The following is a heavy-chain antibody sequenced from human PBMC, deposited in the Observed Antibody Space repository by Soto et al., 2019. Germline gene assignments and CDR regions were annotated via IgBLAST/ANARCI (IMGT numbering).Heavy chain of an antibody. J-gene: IGHJ4*02. V-gene: IGHV4-31*03. CDR3: AREGKSYGYDY. Sequence: QVQLQESGPGLVKPSQTLSLTCTVSGGSISSGGNYWNWIRQHPGKGLEWIGTISYSGSTYYNPSLRSRVTISVDPSKNQFSLKLSSVTAADTAVYYCAREGKSYGYDYWGQGTLVTVSS. CDR2: ISYSGST. CDR1: GGSISSGGNY. D-gene: IGHD5-18*01.